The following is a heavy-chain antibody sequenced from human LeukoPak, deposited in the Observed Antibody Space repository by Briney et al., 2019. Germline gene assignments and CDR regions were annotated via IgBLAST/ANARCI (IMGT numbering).Heavy chain of an antibody. Sequence: ASVKASCKASGYIFTDYAIHWLRQAPGQRPEGMGWMNAGNGNTKYSQKFQGRITLIRDTSAATAYMELSSLRHDDLAVYYCARGRGTSGSNRDFYYYYYMDVWGKGTTVTVSS. CDR3: ARGRGTSGSNRDFYYYYYMDV. J-gene: IGHJ6*03. CDR1: GYIFTDYA. CDR2: MNAGNGNT. D-gene: IGHD2-15*01. V-gene: IGHV1-3*01.